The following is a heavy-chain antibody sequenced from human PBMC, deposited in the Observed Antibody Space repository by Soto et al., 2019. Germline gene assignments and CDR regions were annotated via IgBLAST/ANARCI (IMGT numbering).Heavy chain of an antibody. CDR2: ISYDGSNK. CDR1: VFTFSSYG. J-gene: IGHJ4*02. CDR3: AKDRAWLRSAYYFDY. V-gene: IGHV3-30*18. Sequence: QVQLVESGGGVVEPGRSLRLSWAASVFTFSSYGMHWVRQAPGKGLEWVAVISYDGSNKYYADSVKGRFTISRDNSKNTLYLQMNSLRAEDTAVYYCAKDRAWLRSAYYFDYWGQGKLLTVS. D-gene: IGHD5-12*01.